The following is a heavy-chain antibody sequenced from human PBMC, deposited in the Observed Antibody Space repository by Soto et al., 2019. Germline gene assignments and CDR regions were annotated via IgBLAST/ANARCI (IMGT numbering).Heavy chain of an antibody. V-gene: IGHV4-39*01. J-gene: IGHJ4*02. Sequence: SETLSLTCTVSGGSISNDTYCWGWIRQPPGMGLEWIGYICYSVNTYYNPSLKSRVTISVDTSKNQFSLKLTSVTATDTAMYYCASFKVGTFGDLCWGRGTLVTVSS. D-gene: IGHD4-17*01. CDR1: GGSISNDTYC. CDR2: ICYSVNT. CDR3: ASFKVGTFGDLC.